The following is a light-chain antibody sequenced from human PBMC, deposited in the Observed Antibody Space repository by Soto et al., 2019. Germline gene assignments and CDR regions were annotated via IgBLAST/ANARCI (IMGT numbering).Light chain of an antibody. CDR2: GAS. J-gene: IGKJ2*01. CDR3: QQYNNWPRT. V-gene: IGKV3-15*01. CDR1: QSVSSI. Sequence: EIVMTQSPATLSVSPGERATLSCRASQSVSSILAWYQQKPGQAPRLLIYGASTRATGIPARFSGSGSGTEFTLTISSLQSEDFALYYCQQYNNWPRTFGQGTKLEIK.